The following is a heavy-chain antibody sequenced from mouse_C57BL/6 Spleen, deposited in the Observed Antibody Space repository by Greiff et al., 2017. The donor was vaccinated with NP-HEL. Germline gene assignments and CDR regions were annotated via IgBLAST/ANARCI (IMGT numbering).Heavy chain of an antibody. V-gene: IGHV1-54*01. CDR3: SPLLFVSPLASCSPFPSVPVSSESQSFPNV. Sequence: QVQLQQSGAELVRPGTSVKVSCKASGYAFTNYLIEWVKQRPGQGLEWIGVINPGSGGTNYNEKFKGKATLTADKSSSTAYMQLSSLPSAASAFSFFSPLLFVSPLASCSPFPSVPVSSESQSFPNV. CDR2: INPGSGGT. CDR1: GYAFTNYL. J-gene: IGHJ1*01. D-gene: IGHD6-2*01.